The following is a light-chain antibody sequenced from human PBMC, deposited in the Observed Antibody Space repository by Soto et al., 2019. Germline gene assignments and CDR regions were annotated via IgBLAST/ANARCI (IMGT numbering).Light chain of an antibody. V-gene: IGKV1-39*01. J-gene: IGKJ1*01. CDR3: QQSFRAPQT. CDR1: QSIINY. Sequence: DIQMTQSPSSLSASVGDRVSVTCRASQSIINYINWYQQKPGTAPKLLISAASNLETGVPSRFSGSGSGTDFTLTISSLQPEDFATYYCQQSFRAPQTFGQGTKVDI. CDR2: AAS.